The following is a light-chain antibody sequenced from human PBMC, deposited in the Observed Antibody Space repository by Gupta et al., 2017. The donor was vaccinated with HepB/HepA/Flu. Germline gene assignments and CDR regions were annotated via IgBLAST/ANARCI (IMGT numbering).Light chain of an antibody. CDR3: QHFGDSPPGMT. CDR2: ATS. J-gene: IGKJ3*01. V-gene: IGKV3-20*01. CDR1: QSVDSKY. Sequence: EIVLTPSPGTLSLSPGERATLSCRASQSVDSKYLAWYQQKPGQAPRLLIYATSNRLTGVPHRFSGSGSGAYFTLTISRLEAADFAVYYCQHFGDSPPGMTFGPGTRVD.